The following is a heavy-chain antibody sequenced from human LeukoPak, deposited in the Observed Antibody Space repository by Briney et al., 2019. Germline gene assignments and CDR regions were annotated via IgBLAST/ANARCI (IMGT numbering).Heavy chain of an antibody. CDR3: ARDESDYVWGSYRGFGY. D-gene: IGHD3-16*02. V-gene: IGHV3-7*01. Sequence: GGSLRLSCAASGFTFSSYWMSWVRQAPGKGLEWVANIKQDGSEKYYVDSVKGRFTISRDNAKNSLYLQMNSLRAEDTAVYYCARDESDYVWGSYRGFGYWGQGTLVTVSS. CDR1: GFTFSSYW. CDR2: IKQDGSEK. J-gene: IGHJ4*02.